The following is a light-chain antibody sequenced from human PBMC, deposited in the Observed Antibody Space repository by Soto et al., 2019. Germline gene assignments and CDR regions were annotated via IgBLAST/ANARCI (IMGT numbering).Light chain of an antibody. V-gene: IGLV2-14*01. CDR2: DVS. CDR3: SSHTSSRTYV. Sequence: LTQPASVSGAPGQSITISCTGTSSDVGGYNYVSWYQQHPGKAPKLMIYDVSNRPSGVSNRFSGSKSGNTASLTISGLQAEDEADYYCSSHTSSRTYVFGTGTKVTVL. J-gene: IGLJ1*01. CDR1: SSDVGGYNY.